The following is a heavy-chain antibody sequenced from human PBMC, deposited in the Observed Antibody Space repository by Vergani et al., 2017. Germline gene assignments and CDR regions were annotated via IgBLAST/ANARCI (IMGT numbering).Heavy chain of an antibody. CDR2: IYYSGST. Sequence: QVQLQESGPGLVKPSETLSLTCTVSGGSISSYYWSWIRQPPGKGLEWIGYIYYSGSTNYNPSLKSRVTISVDTSKNQFSLKLSSVTAADTAVYYGARGAHLGMDVWGKGTTVTVSS. CDR1: GGSISSYY. CDR3: ARGAHLGMDV. V-gene: IGHV4-59*01. J-gene: IGHJ6*04.